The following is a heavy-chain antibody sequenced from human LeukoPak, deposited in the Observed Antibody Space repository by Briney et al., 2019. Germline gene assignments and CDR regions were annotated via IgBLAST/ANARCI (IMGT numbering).Heavy chain of an antibody. CDR3: AKDPKYCGTRSCDSYFYHMDV. J-gene: IGHJ6*03. CDR2: IRFDGSDK. V-gene: IGHV3-30*02. D-gene: IGHD2-21*01. CDR1: GFTFSSHG. Sequence: GGSLRLSCAASGFTFSSHGMHWVRQAPGKGLEWVTFIRFDGSDKYYIDSVKGRFTISRDNPKKMLYLQMNSLRPEDSAVYYCAKDPKYCGTRSCDSYFYHMDVWGKGTTVTVSS.